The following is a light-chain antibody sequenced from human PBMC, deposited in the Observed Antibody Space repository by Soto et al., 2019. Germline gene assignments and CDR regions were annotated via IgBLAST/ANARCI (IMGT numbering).Light chain of an antibody. CDR2: GAS. CDR3: QEYDGHCT. Sequence: DIQMTQSPSTLSASVGDRVTITCRASQSINSRLAWYQQKPGEAPKLLIYGASTLESGVPSRFSGSGSGTEFTLTISRLQADDFATYFCQEYDGHCTFGQGTKLEIK. V-gene: IGKV1-5*03. CDR1: QSINSR. J-gene: IGKJ2*02.